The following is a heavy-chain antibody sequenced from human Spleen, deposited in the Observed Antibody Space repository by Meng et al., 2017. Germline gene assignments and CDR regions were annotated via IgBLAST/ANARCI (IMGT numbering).Heavy chain of an antibody. J-gene: IGHJ4*02. V-gene: IGHV3-30*18. D-gene: IGHD3-22*01. CDR1: GFTFSSYD. CDR2: ISYDGSNK. CDR3: AKSFIGVTTYFDY. Sequence: QVQLVDSGGVVVQPGRSLRLSCAASGFTFSSYDMHWVRQAPGKGLEWVAVISYDGSNKYYADSVKGRFTISRDNSKNTLYLQMNSLRAEDTAVYYCAKSFIGVTTYFDYWGQGTLVTVSS.